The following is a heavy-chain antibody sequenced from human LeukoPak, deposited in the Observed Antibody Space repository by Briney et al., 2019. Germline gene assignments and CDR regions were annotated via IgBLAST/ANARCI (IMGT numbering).Heavy chain of an antibody. CDR2: ISTYDGNT. D-gene: IGHD3-3*01. J-gene: IGHJ6*03. CDR1: GYSFTRYG. Sequence: ASVKVSCKASGYSFTRYGISWVRQAPGQGLEWMGWISTYDGNTNYAQKLQGRVTMTEDTSTDTAYMELSSLRSEDTAVYYCATDTIPVGYYYYMDVWGKGTTVTVSS. CDR3: ATDTIPVGYYYYMDV. V-gene: IGHV1-18*04.